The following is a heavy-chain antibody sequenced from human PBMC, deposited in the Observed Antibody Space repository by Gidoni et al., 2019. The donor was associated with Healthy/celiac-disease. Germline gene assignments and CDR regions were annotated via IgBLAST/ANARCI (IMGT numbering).Heavy chain of an antibody. Sequence: QVQLVPSGAEVKKPGSSVKVSCKASGGTFSSYALSWVRQAPEQGLEWMGGIIPIFGTANYAQKFQGRVTITADESTSTAYMELSSLRSEDTAVYYCARERLRELLGEWYYYYGMDVWGQGTTVTVSS. J-gene: IGHJ6*02. V-gene: IGHV1-69*01. CDR3: ARERLRELLGEWYYYYGMDV. CDR2: IIPIFGTA. D-gene: IGHD1-26*01. CDR1: GGTFSSYA.